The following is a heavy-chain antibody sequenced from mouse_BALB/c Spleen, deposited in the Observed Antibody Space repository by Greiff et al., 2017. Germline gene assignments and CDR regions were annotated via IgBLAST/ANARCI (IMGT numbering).Heavy chain of an antibody. CDR2: IYPGSGNT. CDR3: ARSDTPFDY. V-gene: IGHV1-77*01. J-gene: IGHJ2*01. Sequence: QVQLQQSGAELARPGASVKLSCKASGYTFTDYYINWVKQRTGQGLEWIGEIYPGSGNTYYNEKFKGKATLTADKSSSTAYMQLSSLTSEDSAVYFCARSDTPFDYWGQGTTLTVSS. CDR1: GYTFTDYY.